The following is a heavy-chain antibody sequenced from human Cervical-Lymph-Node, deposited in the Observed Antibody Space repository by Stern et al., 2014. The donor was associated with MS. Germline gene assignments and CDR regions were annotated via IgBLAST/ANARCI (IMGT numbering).Heavy chain of an antibody. V-gene: IGHV1-8*01. D-gene: IGHD6-6*01. Sequence: QLVQSGAEVKKPGASVKVSCKASGYTFTSYDINWVRQATGQGLEWMGWMNPNSGNTGYAQKFQGRVTMTRNTSISTAYMELSSLRSEDTAVYYCARRSCAARPTSCAFDIWGQGTMVTVSS. CDR3: ARRSCAARPTSCAFDI. CDR1: GYTFTSYD. CDR2: MNPNSGNT. J-gene: IGHJ3*02.